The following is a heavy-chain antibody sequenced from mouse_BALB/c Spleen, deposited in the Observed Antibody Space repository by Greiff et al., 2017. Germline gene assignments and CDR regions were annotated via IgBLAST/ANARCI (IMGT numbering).Heavy chain of an antibody. J-gene: IGHJ4*01. CDR3: ARGGGGNSYAMDY. D-gene: IGHD2-1*01. CDR1: GYTITSYV. CDR2: INPYNDGT. Sequence: VQLQQSGPELVKPGASVKMSCKASGYTITSYVMHWVKQKPGQGLEWIGYINPYNDGTKYNEKFKGKATLTSDKSSSTAYMELSSLTSEDSAVYYCARGGGGNSYAMDYWGQGTSVTVSS. V-gene: IGHV1-14*01.